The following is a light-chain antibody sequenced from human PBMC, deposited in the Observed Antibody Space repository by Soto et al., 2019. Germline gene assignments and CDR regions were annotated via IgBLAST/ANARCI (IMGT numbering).Light chain of an antibody. J-gene: IGLJ3*02. CDR3: ATWDDSLSGWV. CDR1: SSNIGSNA. V-gene: IGLV1-44*01. Sequence: QSVLTQPPSASGTPGQRVTISCSGSSSNIGSNAVNWYHQLPGTAPKLLIYTNNERPSGVPDRFSGSKSGTSASRDISGLQSEDEADYYCATWDDSLSGWVFGGGTKVTVL. CDR2: TNN.